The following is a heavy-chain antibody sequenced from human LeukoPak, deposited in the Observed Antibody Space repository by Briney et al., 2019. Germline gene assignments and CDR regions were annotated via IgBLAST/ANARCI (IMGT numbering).Heavy chain of an antibody. CDR1: GGSFSGYY. CDR3: ARGLPDYYGSGSYSPFDY. CDR2: INHSGST. D-gene: IGHD3-10*01. J-gene: IGHJ4*02. Sequence: SETLSLTCAVYGGSFSGYYWSWIRQPPGKRLEWIGEINHSGSTNYNPSLKSRVTISVDTSKNQFSLKLSSVTAADTAVYYCARGLPDYYGSGSYSPFDYWGQGTLVTVSS. V-gene: IGHV4-34*01.